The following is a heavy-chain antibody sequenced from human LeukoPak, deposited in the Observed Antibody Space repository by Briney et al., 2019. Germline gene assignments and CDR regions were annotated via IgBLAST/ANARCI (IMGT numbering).Heavy chain of an antibody. CDR2: ISYDGSNK. J-gene: IGHJ6*03. Sequence: GGSLRLSCAASGFTFSSYAMHWVRQAPGKGLEWVAVISYDGSNKYYADSVKGRFTISRDNSKNTLYLQMNSLRAEDTAVYYCARDGGHVLRFLEWLLTQAGYMDVWGKGTTVTVSS. V-gene: IGHV3-30*01. D-gene: IGHD3-3*01. CDR1: GFTFSSYA. CDR3: ARDGGHVLRFLEWLLTQAGYMDV.